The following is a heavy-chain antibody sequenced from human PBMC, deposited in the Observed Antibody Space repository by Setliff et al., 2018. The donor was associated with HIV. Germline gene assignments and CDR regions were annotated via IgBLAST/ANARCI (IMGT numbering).Heavy chain of an antibody. D-gene: IGHD3-10*01. CDR2: VYASAYS. CDR1: GDSIGDYY. Sequence: SETLSLTCTVSGDSIGDYYWNWIRQPAGKGLEWIGRVYASAYSNYNPSLKSRVTMSVDTPQNQFSLKLRSVNAADMAVYYCARDWVTRSNYYGSGSPWYFDFWGRGILVTVSS. V-gene: IGHV4-4*07. J-gene: IGHJ2*01. CDR3: ARDWVTRSNYYGSGSPWYFDF.